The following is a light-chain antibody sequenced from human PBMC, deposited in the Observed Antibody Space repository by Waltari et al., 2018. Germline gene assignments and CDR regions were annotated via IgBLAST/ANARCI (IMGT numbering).Light chain of an antibody. Sequence: QSALTQPPSASGSPGQSVTITCRGTSSDVGGYNYVSWYQQHPGKVPKLMIFEVSTRPSGVPDLFSGSKSGNTASLAVSGLQAEDEADYYCSSIAGGGNPVLFGGGTRLTVL. V-gene: IGLV2-8*01. CDR2: EVS. J-gene: IGLJ2*01. CDR1: SSDVGGYNY. CDR3: SSIAGGGNPVL.